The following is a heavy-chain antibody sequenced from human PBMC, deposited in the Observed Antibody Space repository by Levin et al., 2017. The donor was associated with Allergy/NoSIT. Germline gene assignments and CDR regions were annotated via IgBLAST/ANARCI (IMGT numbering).Heavy chain of an antibody. V-gene: IGHV4-34*01. CDR1: GGSFNDHY. D-gene: IGHD3-3*02. J-gene: IGHJ3*02. CDR2: INHSGST. CDR3: ARSRIFGVVRISFDM. Sequence: SQTLSLTCAAYGGSFNDHYWSWIRQPPGKGLEWIGEINHSGSTNYNPSLKTRVTISVDTPKKQVSLNVNSVTAADTAVYYCARSRIFGVVRISFDMWGQGTKVIVSS.